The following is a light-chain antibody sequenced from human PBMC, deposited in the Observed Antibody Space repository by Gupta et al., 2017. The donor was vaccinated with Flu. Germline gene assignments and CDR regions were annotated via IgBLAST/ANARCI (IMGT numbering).Light chain of an antibody. CDR3: QSYDSSLSGSTV. CDR2: GNT. V-gene: IGLV1-40*01. CDR1: SSNIGAGYD. Sequence: QSVLTQPPSVSGAPGQTVTISCTGSSSNIGAGYDVHWYQQLPGTAPKVLIYGNTNRPSGVPDRFSGSQSGTSASLAITGLQAEDEADYYCQSYDSSLSGSTVFGGGTRLSVL. J-gene: IGLJ2*01.